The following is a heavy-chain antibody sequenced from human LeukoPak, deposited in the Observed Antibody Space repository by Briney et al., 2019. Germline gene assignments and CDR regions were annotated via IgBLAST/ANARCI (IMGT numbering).Heavy chain of an antibody. D-gene: IGHD4-17*01. Sequence: GRSLRLSCAASGFTFSSYAMHWIRQAPGKGLEYLSAISGNGRTTYYASSVKGRFTISRDDSMNTLYLQMGSLSAEDMGVYYCARYYGDYDYGMDVWGQGTTVTVSS. J-gene: IGHJ6*02. CDR1: GFTFSSYA. CDR2: ISGNGRTT. CDR3: ARYYGDYDYGMDV. V-gene: IGHV3-64*01.